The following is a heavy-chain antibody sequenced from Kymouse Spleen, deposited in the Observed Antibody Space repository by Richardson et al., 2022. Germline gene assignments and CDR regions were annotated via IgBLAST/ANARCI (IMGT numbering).Heavy chain of an antibody. CDR3: ARERDCTNGVCSYYYYYGMDV. D-gene: IGHD2-8*01. V-gene: IGHV3-21*03. Sequence: EVQLVESGGGLVKPGGSLRLSCAASGFTFSSYSMNWVRQAPGKGLEWVSSISSSSSYIYYADSVKGRFTISRDNAKNSLYLQMNSLRAEDTAVYYCARERDCTNGVCSYYYYYGMDVWGQGTTVTVSS. CDR2: ISSSSSYI. CDR1: GFTFSSYS. J-gene: IGHJ6*02.